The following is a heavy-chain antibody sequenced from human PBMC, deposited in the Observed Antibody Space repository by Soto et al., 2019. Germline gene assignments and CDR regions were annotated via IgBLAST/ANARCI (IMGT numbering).Heavy chain of an antibody. CDR1: GFTFSSYS. V-gene: IGHV3-21*01. J-gene: IGHJ3*02. CDR2: ISSSSSYI. Sequence: EVQLVESGGGLVKPGGSLRLSCAASGFTFSSYSMNWVRQAPGKGLEWVSSISSSSSYIYYADSVKGRFTISRDNAKNSLYLQMNSVRAEDTAVYYCARDLSSGSYYDAFDIWGQGTMVTVSS. D-gene: IGHD3-10*01. CDR3: ARDLSSGSYYDAFDI.